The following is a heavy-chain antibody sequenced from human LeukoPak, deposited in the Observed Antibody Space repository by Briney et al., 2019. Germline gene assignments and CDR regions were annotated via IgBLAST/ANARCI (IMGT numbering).Heavy chain of an antibody. CDR3: ARTSGGYSGYDGSFDY. J-gene: IGHJ4*02. D-gene: IGHD5-12*01. Sequence: SVKVSCKASGGTFSSYAISWVRQAPGQGLEWMGGIIPIFGTANYAQKFQGRVTITADDSTSTAYMELSSLRSEDTAVYYCARTSGGYSGYDGSFDYWGQGTLVTVSS. CDR1: GGTFSSYA. V-gene: IGHV1-69*01. CDR2: IIPIFGTA.